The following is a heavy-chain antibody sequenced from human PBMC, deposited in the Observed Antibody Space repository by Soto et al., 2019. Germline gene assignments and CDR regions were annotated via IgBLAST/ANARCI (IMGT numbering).Heavy chain of an antibody. CDR1: GYTFTSSA. D-gene: IGHD1-26*01. V-gene: IGHV1-58*01. Sequence: SVKVSCKASGYTFTSSAVQWVRQARGQRLEWIGWIVVGSGNTNYAQKFQERVTITRDMSTSTAYMELSSLRSEDTAVYYCAADDVGATFRPVAVWGQGTMVTVSS. CDR3: AADDVGATFRPVAV. J-gene: IGHJ3*01. CDR2: IVVGSGNT.